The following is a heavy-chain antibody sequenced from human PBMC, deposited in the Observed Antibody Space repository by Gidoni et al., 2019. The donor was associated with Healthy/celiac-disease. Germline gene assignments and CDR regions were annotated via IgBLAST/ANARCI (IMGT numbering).Heavy chain of an antibody. J-gene: IGHJ6*02. Sequence: QVQLVESGGGLVKPGGSLRLSCAASGFTFSDYYMSWIRQAPGKGLEWVSYISSSSSYTNYADSVKGRFTISRENAKNSLYLQMNSLRAEDTAVYYCARDRVAVAGSSGYYYYYYGMDVWGQGTTVTVSS. CDR2: ISSSSSYT. CDR3: ARDRVAVAGSSGYYYYYYGMDV. D-gene: IGHD6-19*01. V-gene: IGHV3-11*06. CDR1: GFTFSDYY.